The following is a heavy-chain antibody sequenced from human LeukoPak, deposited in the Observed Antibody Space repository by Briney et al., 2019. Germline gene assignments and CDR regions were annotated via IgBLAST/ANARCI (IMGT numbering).Heavy chain of an antibody. CDR3: ASRLSETIEGSGSYRNWFDP. D-gene: IGHD1-26*01. CDR2: IIPIFGTA. V-gene: IGHV1-69*13. CDR1: GGTFSSYA. Sequence: ASVKVSCKASGGTFSSYAISWVRQAPGQGLEWMGGIIPIFGTANYAQKFQGRVTITADESTSTAYMELSSLRSEDTAVYYCASRLSETIEGSGSYRNWFDPWGQGTLVTVSS. J-gene: IGHJ5*02.